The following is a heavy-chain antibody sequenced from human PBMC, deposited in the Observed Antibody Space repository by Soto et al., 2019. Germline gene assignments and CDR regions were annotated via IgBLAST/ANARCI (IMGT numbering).Heavy chain of an antibody. CDR3: AKGFVVVPAASNSYYYYYGMDV. J-gene: IGHJ6*02. Sequence: GASVKVSCKASGGTFSSYAISWVRQAPGQGLEWMGGIIPIFGTANYAQKFQGRVTITADESTSTAYMELSSLRSEDTAVYYCAKGFVVVPAASNSYYYYYGMDVWGQGTTVTVSS. D-gene: IGHD2-2*01. V-gene: IGHV1-69*13. CDR2: IIPIFGTA. CDR1: GGTFSSYA.